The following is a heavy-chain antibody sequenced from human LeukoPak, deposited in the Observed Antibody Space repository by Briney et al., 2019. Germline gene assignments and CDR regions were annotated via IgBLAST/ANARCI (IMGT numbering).Heavy chain of an antibody. Sequence: GASVKVSCKASGGIFSSYTFSWVRQAPGQGLEWMGGIIPIFGTTNYAQKFQGRVTITADESTSTAYMELRSLRSEDTAVYYCAGGVWFRTLYYYHYMDVWGKGTTVTISS. J-gene: IGHJ6*03. D-gene: IGHD3-10*01. V-gene: IGHV1-69*13. CDR1: GGIFSSYT. CDR2: IIPIFGTT. CDR3: AGGVWFRTLYYYHYMDV.